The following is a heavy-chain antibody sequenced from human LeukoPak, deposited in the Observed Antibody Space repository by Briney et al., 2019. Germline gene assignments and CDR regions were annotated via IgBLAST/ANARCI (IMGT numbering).Heavy chain of an antibody. V-gene: IGHV3-7*01. CDR1: GFTFSTSW. Sequence: PGGSLRLSCAASGFTFSTSWMNWVRQAPGKGLEWVVSINPDGSEKYSVDSVEGRFTISRDNAKNSLFLQMNSLRAEDTAVYYCARDRGYSSFDCWGQGTLVTVSS. CDR3: ARDRGYSSFDC. J-gene: IGHJ4*02. CDR2: INPDGSEK. D-gene: IGHD6-19*01.